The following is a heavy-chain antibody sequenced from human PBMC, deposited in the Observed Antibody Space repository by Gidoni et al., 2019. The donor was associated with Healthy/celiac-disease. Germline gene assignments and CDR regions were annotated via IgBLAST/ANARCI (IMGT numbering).Heavy chain of an antibody. D-gene: IGHD5-18*01. CDR3: AKEHRDTAMVPAFDY. Sequence: QVQLVESGGGVVQPASSLRLSCAASGFTFSSYGMHWVRQAPGKGLEWVAVISYDGSNKYYADSVKGRFTISRDNSKNTLYLQMNSLRAEDTAVYYCAKEHRDTAMVPAFDYWGQGTLVTVSS. J-gene: IGHJ4*02. CDR1: GFTFSSYG. CDR2: ISYDGSNK. V-gene: IGHV3-30*18.